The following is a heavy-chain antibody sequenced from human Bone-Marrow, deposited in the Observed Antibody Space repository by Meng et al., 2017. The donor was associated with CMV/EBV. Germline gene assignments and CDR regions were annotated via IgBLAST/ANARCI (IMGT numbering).Heavy chain of an antibody. Sequence: ASVKVSCKASGYTFTSYDINWVRQAPGQGLEWMGWMNLNSGYAGSAQKFQGRVTMTRDTSISTAYMELSSRRSEDTAVYYCARDSDPYCSSPSCYVPDPWGRGTLVTVSS. CDR2: MNLNSGYA. CDR3: ARDSDPYCSSPSCYVPDP. J-gene: IGHJ5*02. CDR1: GYTFTSYD. D-gene: IGHD2-2*01. V-gene: IGHV1-8*01.